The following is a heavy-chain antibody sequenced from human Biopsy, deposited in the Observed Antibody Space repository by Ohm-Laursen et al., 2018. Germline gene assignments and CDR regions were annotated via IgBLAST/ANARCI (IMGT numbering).Heavy chain of an antibody. CDR2: IYYSGGT. D-gene: IGHD1-26*01. CDR3: ARVEAGTYDALDI. CDR1: GGSMTGYE. Sequence: TLSLTCSVSGGSMTGYEWSWIRLAPGKGLEWIGYIYYSGGTKYNPSLASRVTFSVDMSKSQFSLKLYSATAADTAVYYCARVEAGTYDALDIWGQGTLVAVSA. V-gene: IGHV4-59*01. J-gene: IGHJ3*02.